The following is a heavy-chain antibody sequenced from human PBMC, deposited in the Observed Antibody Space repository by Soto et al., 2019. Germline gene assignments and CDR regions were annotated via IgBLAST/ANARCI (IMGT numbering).Heavy chain of an antibody. D-gene: IGHD1-26*01. CDR3: AILPGSYPSNDKAFDI. Sequence: ASVKVSCKASGYTFTGYYMHWVRQAPGQGLEWMGWINPNSGGTNYAQKFQGWVTMTRDTSISTAYMELSRLRSDDTAVYYCAILPGSYPSNDKAFDISDQGTMVTVSS. J-gene: IGHJ3*02. V-gene: IGHV1-2*04. CDR2: INPNSGGT. CDR1: GYTFTGYY.